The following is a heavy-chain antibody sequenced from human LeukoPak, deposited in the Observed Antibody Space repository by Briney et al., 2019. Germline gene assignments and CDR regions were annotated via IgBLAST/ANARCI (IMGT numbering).Heavy chain of an antibody. CDR1: GFTFSSYG. V-gene: IGHV3-30*02. CDR2: IRYDGSNK. D-gene: IGHD3-10*01. CDR3: AKDRDSGSYYNARWYYYYMDV. J-gene: IGHJ6*03. Sequence: GGSLRLSCAASGFTFSSYGMHWVRQAPGKGLEWVAFIRYDGSNKYYADSVKGRFTISRDNSKNTLYLQMNSLRAEDTAVYYCAKDRDSGSYYNARWYYYYMDVWGKGTTVTISS.